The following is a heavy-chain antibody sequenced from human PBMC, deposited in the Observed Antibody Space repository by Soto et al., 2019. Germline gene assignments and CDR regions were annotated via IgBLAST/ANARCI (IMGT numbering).Heavy chain of an antibody. CDR3: ARDLSSSDYFDY. CDR2: IYYSGST. D-gene: IGHD3-3*01. J-gene: IGHJ4*02. CDR1: GGSISSGGYY. Sequence: QVQLQESGPGLVKPSQTLSLTCTVSGGSISSGGYYWSWIRQHPGKGLEWIGYIYYSGSTYYNPSLKTRVTISVDTSKTQFSLKLSSVTAADTAVYFCARDLSSSDYFDYWGQGTLVRLL. V-gene: IGHV4-31*03.